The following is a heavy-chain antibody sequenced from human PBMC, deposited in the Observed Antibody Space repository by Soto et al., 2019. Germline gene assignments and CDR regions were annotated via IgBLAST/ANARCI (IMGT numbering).Heavy chain of an antibody. J-gene: IGHJ4*02. Sequence: GGSLRLSCAASGFTFSSYSMNWVRQAPGKGLEWVSSISSSSSYIYYADSVKGRFTISRDNAKNSLYLQMNSLRAEDTAVYYCARSQSSVVTYPFSYWGQGTLVTVSS. D-gene: IGHD2-21*02. CDR3: ARSQSSVVTYPFSY. V-gene: IGHV3-21*01. CDR2: ISSSSSYI. CDR1: GFTFSSYS.